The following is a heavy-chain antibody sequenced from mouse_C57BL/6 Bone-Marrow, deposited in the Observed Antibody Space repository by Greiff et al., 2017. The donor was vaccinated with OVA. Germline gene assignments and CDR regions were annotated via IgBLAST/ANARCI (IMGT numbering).Heavy chain of an antibody. Sequence: EVQGVESGGDLVKPGGSLKLSCAASGFTFSSYGMSWVRQTPDKRLEWVATISSGGSYTYYPDSVKGRFTISRDNAKNTLYLQMSSLKSEDTAMYYCARQYSNWYFDVWGTGTTVTVAS. CDR2: ISSGGSYT. V-gene: IGHV5-6*01. J-gene: IGHJ1*03. CDR3: ARQYSNWYFDV. CDR1: GFTFSSYG. D-gene: IGHD2-5*01.